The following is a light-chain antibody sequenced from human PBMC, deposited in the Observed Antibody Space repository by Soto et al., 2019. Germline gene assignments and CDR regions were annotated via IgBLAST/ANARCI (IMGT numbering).Light chain of an antibody. V-gene: IGLV1-40*01. Sequence: QSVLTQPPSVSGAPGQRVTISCTGSSSNIGRGYDVHWYQQFPGSAPRLLLSGDSNRPSGVPDRFSGSRSGTSASLAITGLQAEDEDDYYCQTFDSSLTNSWVFGGGTKLTVL. J-gene: IGLJ3*02. CDR3: QTFDSSLTNSWV. CDR2: GDS. CDR1: SSNIGRGYD.